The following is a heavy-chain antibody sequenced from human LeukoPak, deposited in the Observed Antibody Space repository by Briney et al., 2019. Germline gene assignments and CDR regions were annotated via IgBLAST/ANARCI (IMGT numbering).Heavy chain of an antibody. CDR3: ARDARSMVRGVTDAFDI. CDR1: GGSISTYY. D-gene: IGHD3-10*01. Sequence: SETLSLTCTVSGGSISTYYWNWIRQPPGKGLEWIGYIYYSGSTNYNPSLKSRVTISVDTSKNQFSLKLSSVTAADTAVYYCARDARSMVRGVTDAFDIWGQGTMVTVSS. CDR2: IYYSGST. J-gene: IGHJ3*02. V-gene: IGHV4-59*01.